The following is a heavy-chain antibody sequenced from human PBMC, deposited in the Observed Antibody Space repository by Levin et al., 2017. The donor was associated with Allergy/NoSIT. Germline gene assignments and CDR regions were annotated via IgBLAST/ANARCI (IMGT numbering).Heavy chain of an antibody. CDR3: ATYISGWYYFDS. J-gene: IGHJ4*02. CDR1: GFTFRDYY. D-gene: IGHD6-19*01. CDR2: VEYNAEII. V-gene: IGHV3-11*01. Sequence: GESLKISCAASGFTFRDYYMSWIRQAPAKGLEWISSVEYNAEIIHYADSLKGRFTVSRDNAKNSLYLQMNRLRVEDTGIYYCATYISGWYYFDSWGQGTLVTVSS.